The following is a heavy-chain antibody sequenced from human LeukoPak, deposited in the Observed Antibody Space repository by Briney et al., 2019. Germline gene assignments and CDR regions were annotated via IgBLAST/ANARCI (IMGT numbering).Heavy chain of an antibody. Sequence: ASVKASCKASGYTFTNYDINWVRQATGQGLEWMGWMNPNSGNTGYAQKFQGRVTMTRNTSISTAYMELSSLRSEDTAVYYCARGRGGLYSGYDSDDFWGQGTLVTVSS. J-gene: IGHJ4*02. CDR2: MNPNSGNT. CDR1: GYTFTNYD. D-gene: IGHD5-12*01. CDR3: ARGRGGLYSGYDSDDF. V-gene: IGHV1-8*01.